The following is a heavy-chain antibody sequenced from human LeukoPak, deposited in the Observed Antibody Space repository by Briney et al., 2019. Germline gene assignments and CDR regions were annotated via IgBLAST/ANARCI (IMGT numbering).Heavy chain of an antibody. CDR2: IWPDGSDT. J-gene: IGHJ5*02. CDR1: GFTFSDYW. Sequence: GGSLRLSCAASGFTFSDYWMAWVRQAPGKGLEWVANIWPDGSDTYHVDSVRGRFTISRDNAQNSLNLQMNSLRAEDSAVYYCGRWGVNAGLDRWGQGTLVTVSS. V-gene: IGHV3-7*01. CDR3: GRWGVNAGLDR. D-gene: IGHD3-10*01.